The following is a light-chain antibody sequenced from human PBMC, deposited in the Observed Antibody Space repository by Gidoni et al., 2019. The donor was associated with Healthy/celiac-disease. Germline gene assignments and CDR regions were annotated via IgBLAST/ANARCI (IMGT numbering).Light chain of an antibody. CDR1: QSVSSY. CDR2: DAS. Sequence: EIVLTQSPATLSLSPGERATLSCRASQSVSSYLAWYQQKPGQAPRLLIYDASNRATGIPARFSGSGSGKDFTLTISSLEPEDFAVYYCQQRGNWPPYTFGQGTKLEIK. J-gene: IGKJ2*01. CDR3: QQRGNWPPYT. V-gene: IGKV3-11*01.